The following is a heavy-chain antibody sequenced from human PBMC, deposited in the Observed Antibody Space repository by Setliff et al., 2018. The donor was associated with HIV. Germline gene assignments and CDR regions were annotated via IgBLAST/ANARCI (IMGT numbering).Heavy chain of an antibody. CDR2: INPSGGHT. V-gene: IGHV1-46*01. CDR3: ASDSSFVAAYNYWSGFSYFDF. CDR1: GYTFSTYF. D-gene: IGHD3-3*01. Sequence: ASVKVSCKTSGYTFSTYFIHWVRQAPGQGLEWMGTINPSGGHTSYAQKFQGRATMTRDTSTSTVYMELSSLRSEDTAVYYCASDSSFVAAYNYWSGFSYFDFWGQGTLVTVSS. J-gene: IGHJ4*02.